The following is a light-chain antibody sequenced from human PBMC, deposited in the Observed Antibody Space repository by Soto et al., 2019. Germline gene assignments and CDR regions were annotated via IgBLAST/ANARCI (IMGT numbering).Light chain of an antibody. CDR1: QSVSSN. Sequence: EIVMTQSPATLSVSPGERATLSCRASQSVSSNLAWYQQKPGQAPRLLIYGASTRATGIPARFSGSGSGTEFTLTISSLXSEDXXXXXXXXYNNWPLWTFGQGTKVEIK. CDR2: GAS. V-gene: IGKV3-15*01. CDR3: XXYNNWPLWT. J-gene: IGKJ1*01.